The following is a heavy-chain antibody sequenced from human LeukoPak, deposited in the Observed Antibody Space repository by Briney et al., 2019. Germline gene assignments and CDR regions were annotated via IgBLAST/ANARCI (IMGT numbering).Heavy chain of an antibody. CDR1: GFTFSSYS. Sequence: PGGSLRLSCAASGFTFSSYSMNWVRQAPGKGLEWVSYISSSSSTIYYADSVKGRFTISRDNAKNSLYLQMNSLRAEDTAVYYCARGREGYYYYMDVWGKGTTVTVSS. J-gene: IGHJ6*03. CDR2: ISSSSSTI. D-gene: IGHD1-26*01. V-gene: IGHV3-48*04. CDR3: ARGREGYYYYMDV.